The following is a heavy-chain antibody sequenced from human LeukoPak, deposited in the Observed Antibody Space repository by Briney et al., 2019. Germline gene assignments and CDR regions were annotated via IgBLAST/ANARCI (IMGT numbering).Heavy chain of an antibody. CDR3: ARGRWISGSYYNFDY. Sequence: SETLSLTCTVSGGSISSSPYYWGWIRQPPGKGLEWIGSIYYSGTTHYSPSLESRVTISVDTSNNQFSLRLNSVTAADTAVYYCARGRWISGSYYNFDYWGQGTLVTVSS. D-gene: IGHD1-26*01. J-gene: IGHJ4*02. CDR2: IYYSGTT. V-gene: IGHV4-39*07. CDR1: GGSISSSPYY.